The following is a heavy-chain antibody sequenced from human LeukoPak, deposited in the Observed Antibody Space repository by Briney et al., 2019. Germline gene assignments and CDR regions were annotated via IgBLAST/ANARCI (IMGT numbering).Heavy chain of an antibody. Sequence: GGSLRLSCAASGFTFSSYSMNWVRQAPGKGLEWVSSISSSSSYIYYADSVEGRFTISRDNAKNSLYLQMNSLRAEDTAVYYCARDLGSLRSSYWYFDLWGRGTLVTVSS. CDR1: GFTFSSYS. V-gene: IGHV3-21*01. CDR2: ISSSSSYI. J-gene: IGHJ2*01. CDR3: ARDLGSLRSSYWYFDL. D-gene: IGHD5-12*01.